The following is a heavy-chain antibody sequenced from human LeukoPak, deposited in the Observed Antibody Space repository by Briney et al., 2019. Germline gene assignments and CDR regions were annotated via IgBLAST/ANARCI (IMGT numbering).Heavy chain of an antibody. V-gene: IGHV3-74*01. CDR3: ARGLYYGMDV. J-gene: IGHJ6*02. Sequence: GGSLRLSCAASGFTFSTYWMHWVRQAPGKGLVWVSRINNVGSSTTYADSVKGRFTISRDNAENTLYLQMNSLRVEDTAVYYCARGLYYGMDVWGQGTTVTVSS. CDR1: GFTFSTYW. CDR2: INNVGSST.